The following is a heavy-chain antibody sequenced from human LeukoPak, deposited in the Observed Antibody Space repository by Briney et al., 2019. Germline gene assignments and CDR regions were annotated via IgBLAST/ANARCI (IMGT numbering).Heavy chain of an antibody. CDR3: ARVRDGYLIDY. CDR1: DDSITIYY. CDR2: IDHTGST. J-gene: IGHJ4*02. Sequence: SETLSLTCTVSDDSITIYYWTWIRQPPGKGLEWIGYIDHTGSTNYNPSLNSRVTISRDTSKNHFSLELSSVTAADTAVYFCARVRDGYLIDYWGQGTLVTVSS. D-gene: IGHD5-24*01. V-gene: IGHV4-59*01.